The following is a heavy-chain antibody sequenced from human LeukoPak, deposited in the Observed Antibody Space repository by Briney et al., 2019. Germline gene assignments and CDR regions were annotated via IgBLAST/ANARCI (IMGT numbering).Heavy chain of an antibody. CDR1: GYSISSGYY. V-gene: IGHV4-38-2*01. D-gene: IGHD4-17*01. CDR2: IYHSGST. CDR3: WRSVTKTYFDY. J-gene: IGHJ4*02. Sequence: SETLSLTCAVSGYSISSGYYWGWIRQPPGKGLEWIGSIYHSGSTYYNPSLKSRVTISVDTSKNQFSPKLSPVTAADTAVYYCWRSVTKTYFDYWGQGTLVTVSS.